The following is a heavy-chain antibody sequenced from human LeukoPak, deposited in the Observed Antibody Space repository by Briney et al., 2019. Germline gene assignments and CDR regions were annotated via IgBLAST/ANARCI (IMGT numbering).Heavy chain of an antibody. J-gene: IGHJ6*02. CDR3: ARDGTWIQLWLGGPGGPYYYYGMDV. CDR2: INHSGST. D-gene: IGHD5-18*01. CDR1: GGSFSGYY. Sequence: PSETLSLTCAVYGGSFSGYYWSWVRQPPGKGLEWIGEINHSGSTNYNPSLKSRVTISVDKSKNQFSLKMSSMTAADTAVYYCARDGTWIQLWLGGPGGPYYYYGMDVWGQGTTVTVSS. V-gene: IGHV4-34*01.